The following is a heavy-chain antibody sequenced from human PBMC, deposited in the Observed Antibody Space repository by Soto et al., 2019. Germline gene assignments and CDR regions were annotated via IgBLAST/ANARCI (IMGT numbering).Heavy chain of an antibody. V-gene: IGHV3-7*01. CDR1: GFTFSSYW. CDR3: ERDPNWVLSYYYGMDV. J-gene: IGHJ6*02. CDR2: IKQDGSEK. Sequence: GGSLRLSCAASGFTFSSYWMSWVRQAPGKGLEWVANIKQDGSEKYYVDSVKGRFTISRDNAKNSLYLQMNSLRAEETAVYYCERDPNWVLSYYYGMDVWGQGTTVTVSS. D-gene: IGHD7-27*01.